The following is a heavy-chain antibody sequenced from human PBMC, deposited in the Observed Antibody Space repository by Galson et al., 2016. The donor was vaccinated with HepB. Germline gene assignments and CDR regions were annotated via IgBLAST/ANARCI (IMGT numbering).Heavy chain of an antibody. D-gene: IGHD3-22*01. CDR3: ARAVHTSGYCGVFDI. CDR2: MSFDGSTY. J-gene: IGHJ3*02. V-gene: IGHV3-30-3*01. Sequence: SLRLSCAVSGLPFDNTIVHWVRQPPGKGLEWVTAMSFDGSTYYNRDSVKDRFTITRDSSKNTVYLAMDSLTPEHTAVYYCARAVHTSGYCGVFDIWGQGTMVTVSP. CDR1: GLPFDNTI.